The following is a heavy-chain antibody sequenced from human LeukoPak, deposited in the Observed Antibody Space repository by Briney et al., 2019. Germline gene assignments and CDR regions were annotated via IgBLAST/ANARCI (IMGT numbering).Heavy chain of an antibody. J-gene: IGHJ4*02. V-gene: IGHV1-69*05. CDR3: ARDTYGDGIDY. Sequence: SVKVSCKASGGTFSSYAISLVRQAPGQGLEWMGGIIPIFGTANYAQRFQGRVTITTDESTSTAYMELSSLRSEDTAVYYCARDTYGDGIDYWGQGTLVTVSS. CDR2: IIPIFGTA. D-gene: IGHD4-17*01. CDR1: GGTFSSYA.